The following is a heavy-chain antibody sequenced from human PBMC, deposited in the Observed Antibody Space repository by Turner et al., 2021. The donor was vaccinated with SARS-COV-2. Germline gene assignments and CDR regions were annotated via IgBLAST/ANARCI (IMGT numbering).Heavy chain of an antibody. J-gene: IGHJ6*02. Sequence: QVQLQESGPGLVKPSGTLSLTCAVSGGFISSSNWWSWVRQPPGKGLEWIGEIYHSGNTNYNPSLKSRVTISVDKSKNQFSLKLTSVTAADTAVYFCARRTQGYFNYGMDVWGQGTTVTVSS. CDR1: GGFISSSNW. CDR2: IYHSGNT. D-gene: IGHD6-13*01. V-gene: IGHV4-4*02. CDR3: ARRTQGYFNYGMDV.